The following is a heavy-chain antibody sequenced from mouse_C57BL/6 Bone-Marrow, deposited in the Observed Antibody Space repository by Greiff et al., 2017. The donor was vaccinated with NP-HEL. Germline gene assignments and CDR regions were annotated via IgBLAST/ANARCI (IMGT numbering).Heavy chain of an antibody. V-gene: IGHV1-5*01. CDR2: IYPGNSDT. D-gene: IGHD1-1*01. Sequence: EVKVEESGTVLARPGASVKMSCKTSGYTFTSYWMHWVKQRPGQGLEWIGAIYPGNSDTSYNQKFKGKARLTAVTSASTAYMELSSLTNEDSAVYYCTRGGFYYPYYFDYWGQGTTLTVSS. J-gene: IGHJ2*01. CDR1: GYTFTSYW. CDR3: TRGGFYYPYYFDY.